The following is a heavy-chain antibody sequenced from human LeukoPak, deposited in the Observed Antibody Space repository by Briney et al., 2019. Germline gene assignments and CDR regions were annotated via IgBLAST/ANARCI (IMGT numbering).Heavy chain of an antibody. V-gene: IGHV4-59*01. CDR2: IYYRVTS. D-gene: IGHD3-16*02. Sequence: SETLSLTCTVSGDSISTYYWSWIRQPPGEGLEWIGYIYYRVTSDYNPSLKSRVTMSVDMSTRQISLRLNSVTAPDTAVYYCARLIGLGEVSPYFDSWGQGRLVTVSS. CDR1: GDSISTYY. CDR3: ARLIGLGEVSPYFDS. J-gene: IGHJ4*02.